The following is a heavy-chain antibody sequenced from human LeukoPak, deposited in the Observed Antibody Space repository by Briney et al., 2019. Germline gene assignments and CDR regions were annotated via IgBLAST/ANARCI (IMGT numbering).Heavy chain of an antibody. D-gene: IGHD3-16*02. V-gene: IGHV3-23*01. CDR2: INNSGGST. CDR1: GFTFSSYA. J-gene: IGHJ4*02. CDR3: AKGRSRGVIADGDY. Sequence: PGGSLRPSCAASGFTFSSYAMSWVRQAPGKGLEWVSTINNSGGSTYYADSVKGRFTISRDNSKNTLYLQMNSLRAEDTAVYYCAKGRSRGVIADGDYWGQGTLVTVSS.